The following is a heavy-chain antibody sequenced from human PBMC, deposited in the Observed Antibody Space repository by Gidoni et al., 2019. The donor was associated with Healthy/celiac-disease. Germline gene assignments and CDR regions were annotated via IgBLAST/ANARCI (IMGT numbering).Heavy chain of an antibody. V-gene: IGHV3-53*04. CDR1: GFTVSSNY. Sequence: EVQLVESGGGLVQPGWSLRLRCAASGFTVSSNYMSWVRQAPRKGLEWVSVIYSGGSTYYADSVKGRFTISRHNSKNTLYLQMNSLRAEDTAVYYCAREGGTSGWYLSRWGQGTLVTVSS. D-gene: IGHD6-19*01. CDR2: IYSGGST. CDR3: AREGGTSGWYLSR. J-gene: IGHJ4*02.